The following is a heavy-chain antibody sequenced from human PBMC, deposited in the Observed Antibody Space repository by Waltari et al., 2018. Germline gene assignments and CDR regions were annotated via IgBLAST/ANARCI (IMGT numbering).Heavy chain of an antibody. V-gene: IGHV1-3*01. J-gene: IGHJ3*02. CDR1: GYTFTSYA. CDR3: AREQQLGGNAFDI. Sequence: QVQLVQSGAEVKKPGASVKVSCKASGYTFTSYAMHWVRQAPGQRLEWMGWINAGNGNTKYSQKFQGRVTITRDTSASTAYMELSSLRSEDTAVYYCAREQQLGGNAFDIWGQGTMVTVSS. D-gene: IGHD6-13*01. CDR2: INAGNGNT.